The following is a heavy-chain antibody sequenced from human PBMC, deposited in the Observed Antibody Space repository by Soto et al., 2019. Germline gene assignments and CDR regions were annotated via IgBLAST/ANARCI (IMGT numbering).Heavy chain of an antibody. CDR3: ARVDIVVVPAALSHYYYGMDV. CDR2: IIPIFGTA. Sequence: SVKVSCKASGGTFSSYAISWVRQAPGQGLEWMGGIIPIFGTANYAQKFQGRVTITADKSTSTAYMELSSLRSEDTAAYYCARVDIVVVPAALSHYYYGMDVWGQGTTVTVSS. CDR1: GGTFSSYA. V-gene: IGHV1-69*06. D-gene: IGHD2-2*01. J-gene: IGHJ6*02.